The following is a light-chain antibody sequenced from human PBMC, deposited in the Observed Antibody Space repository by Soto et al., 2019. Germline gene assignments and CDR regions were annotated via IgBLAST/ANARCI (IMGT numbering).Light chain of an antibody. CDR3: QQYGSSPT. Sequence: EIVLTQSPGTLSLSPGERATLCCRASRSVSSSYLAWYQQKPGQAPRLLIYGASSRATGIPDRFSGSGSGTDFTLTISRLEPEDFAVYYCQQYGSSPTFGGGTKVEIK. V-gene: IGKV3-20*01. CDR1: RSVSSSY. CDR2: GAS. J-gene: IGKJ4*01.